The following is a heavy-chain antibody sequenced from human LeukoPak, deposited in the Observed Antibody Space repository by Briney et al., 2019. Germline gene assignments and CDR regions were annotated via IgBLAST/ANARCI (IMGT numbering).Heavy chain of an antibody. D-gene: IGHD6-19*01. Sequence: GGSLRLSCAASGFTFSGSAMHWVRQASGKGLEWVGRIRSKANSYATAYAASVKGRFTISRDDSKHTAYLQTNSLKTEDTAVYYCTRQPGYSSGWYVFDYWGQGTLVTVSS. CDR1: GFTFSGSA. CDR2: IRSKANSYAT. CDR3: TRQPGYSSGWYVFDY. V-gene: IGHV3-73*01. J-gene: IGHJ4*02.